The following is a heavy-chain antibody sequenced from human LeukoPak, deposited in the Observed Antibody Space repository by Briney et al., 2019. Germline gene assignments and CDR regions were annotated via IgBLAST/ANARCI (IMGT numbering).Heavy chain of an antibody. CDR1: GFSFSTYA. CDR3: AKSRYTRGCFNY. J-gene: IGHJ4*02. D-gene: IGHD6-19*01. Sequence: GGSVRLSCAASGFSFSTYAMNWVRQAPGKGLVWVSIIGASGGSTYYADSVKGRFTISRDNSKNTLYLQMNSLRAEDTAVYYCAKSRYTRGCFNYWGQGTLVTVSS. V-gene: IGHV3-23*01. CDR2: IGASGGST.